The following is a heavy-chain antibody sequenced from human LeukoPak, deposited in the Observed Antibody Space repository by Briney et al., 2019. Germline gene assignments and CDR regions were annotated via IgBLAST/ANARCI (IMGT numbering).Heavy chain of an antibody. CDR2: ISGNNDNP. Sequence: ASVKVSCKTSGHTFSNFGINWVRQAPGQGLEWMGWISGNNDNPNYGQKFQGRFTVTTDSSTSTAYMELRNLTFDDTAVYYCARDGTSTDDYWGQGTLVTVSS. CDR3: ARDGTSTDDY. CDR1: GHTFSNFG. J-gene: IGHJ4*02. V-gene: IGHV1-18*01. D-gene: IGHD2-2*01.